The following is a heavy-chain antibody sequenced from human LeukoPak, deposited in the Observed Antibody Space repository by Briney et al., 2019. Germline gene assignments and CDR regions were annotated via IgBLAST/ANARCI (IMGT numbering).Heavy chain of an antibody. CDR1: GYTFTSYG. D-gene: IGHD4-11*01. J-gene: IGHJ4*02. CDR3: ARDPTVTSPFDY. Sequence: ASVKVSCKASGYTFTSYGISWVRQAPGQGLEWMGWISAYNGNTNYAQKLQGRVTMTTDTSTSTAYMELRSLGSDDTAVYYCARDPTVTSPFDYWGQGTLVTVSS. CDR2: ISAYNGNT. V-gene: IGHV1-18*01.